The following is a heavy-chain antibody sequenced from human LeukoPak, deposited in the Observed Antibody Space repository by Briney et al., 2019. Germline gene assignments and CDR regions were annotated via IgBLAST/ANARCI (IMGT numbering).Heavy chain of an antibody. V-gene: IGHV3-43*02. CDR1: GFTFDDYA. CDR3: ARDCSGGSCYFDY. J-gene: IGHJ4*02. CDR2: ISGDGGST. Sequence: GGSLRLSCAASGFTFDDYAMHWVRQAPGKGLEWVSLISGDGGSTYYADSVKGRFTISRDNSKNSLYLQMKSLRAEDTAVYYCARDCSGGSCYFDYWGQGTLVTVSS. D-gene: IGHD2-15*01.